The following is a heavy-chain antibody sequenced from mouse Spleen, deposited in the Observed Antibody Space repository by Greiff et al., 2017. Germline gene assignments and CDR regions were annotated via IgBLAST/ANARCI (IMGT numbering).Heavy chain of an antibody. D-gene: IGHD2-1*01. CDR3: ARRDGNYFYAMDY. J-gene: IGHJ4*01. CDR1: GFTFSDYY. Sequence: EVKLVESGGGLVQPGGSLKLSCATSGFTFSDYYMYWVRQTPEKRLEWVAYISNGGGSTYYPDTVKGRFTISRDNAKNTLYLQISRLKSEDTVMYYCARRDGNYFYAMDYWGQGTSVTVSS. V-gene: IGHV5-12*02. CDR2: ISNGGGST.